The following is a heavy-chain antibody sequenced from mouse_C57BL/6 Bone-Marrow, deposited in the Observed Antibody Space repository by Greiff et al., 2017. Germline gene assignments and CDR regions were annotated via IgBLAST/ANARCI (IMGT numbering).Heavy chain of an antibody. CDR3: ARIFITTVDY. CDR1: GYSFPGYY. Sequence: VQLQQSGPELVKPGASVKISCKASGYSFPGYYMNWVKQSPEKSLEWIGEINPSTGGTTYNQKFKAKATLTVDKSSSTAYMQLKSLTSEDSAVYYCARIFITTVDYWGQGTTLTVSS. V-gene: IGHV1-42*01. D-gene: IGHD1-1*01. CDR2: INPSTGGT. J-gene: IGHJ2*01.